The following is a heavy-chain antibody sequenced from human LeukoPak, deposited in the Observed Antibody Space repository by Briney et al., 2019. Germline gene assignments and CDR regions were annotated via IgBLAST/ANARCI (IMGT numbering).Heavy chain of an antibody. CDR2: IYSSGST. CDR3: ARSDGYGLVGI. J-gene: IGHJ3*02. CDR1: GYSITSAYY. D-gene: IGHD3-10*01. Sequence: SETLSLTCTVSGYSITSAYYWGWIRQPPGKTLEWIGSIYSSGSTHYNPSLKSRVIILIDTAKNHFSLNLSSVTAADTAVYYCARSDGYGLVGIWGQGTMVTVSS. V-gene: IGHV4-38-2*02.